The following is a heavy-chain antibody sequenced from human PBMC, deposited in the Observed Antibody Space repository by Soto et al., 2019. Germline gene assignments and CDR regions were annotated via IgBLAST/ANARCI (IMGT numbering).Heavy chain of an antibody. CDR2: ISYDGSNK. CDR1: AFTFRSYP. J-gene: IGHJ4*02. V-gene: IGHV3-30-3*01. Sequence: QLVEPGGGVVQPARSLRLSCAPSAFTFRSYPIPWVRQAPGKGLEWVAVISYDGSNKYYADSVKGRFTISRDNSKNPLYLQMNSLRAEDTAVYYCASQRGYSYAPLRYWGQGTLVTVSS. D-gene: IGHD5-18*01. CDR3: ASQRGYSYAPLRY.